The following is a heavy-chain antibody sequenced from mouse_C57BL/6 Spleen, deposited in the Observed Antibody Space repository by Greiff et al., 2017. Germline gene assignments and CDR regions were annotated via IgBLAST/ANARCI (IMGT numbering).Heavy chain of an antibody. D-gene: IGHD1-1*02. Sequence: EVQGVESGEGLVKPGGSLQLSCAASGFNFSSYAMSWVRQTPEKRLEWVAYISSGGDYIYYADTVKGRFTISRDNARNTLYLQMSSLKSEDTAMYYCTRGGNGDYAMDYWGQGPSVTVSS. CDR3: TRGGNGDYAMDY. CDR1: GFNFSSYA. V-gene: IGHV5-9-1*02. CDR2: ISSGGDYI. J-gene: IGHJ4*01.